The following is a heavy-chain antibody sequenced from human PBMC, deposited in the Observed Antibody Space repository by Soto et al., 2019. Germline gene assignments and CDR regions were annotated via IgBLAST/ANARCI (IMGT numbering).Heavy chain of an antibody. CDR1: GGYFSGYY. CDR2: INHSGST. CDR3: ARVFLDGSGSYYGGNWFDP. D-gene: IGHD3-10*01. J-gene: IGHJ5*02. Sequence: PSLTRAVYGGYFSGYYWSWVPQPPGKGVEWIGEINHSGSTNYNPSLKSRVTISVDTSKNQFSLKLSSVTAADTAVYYCARVFLDGSGSYYGGNWFDPWGQGTLVTVSS. V-gene: IGHV4-34*01.